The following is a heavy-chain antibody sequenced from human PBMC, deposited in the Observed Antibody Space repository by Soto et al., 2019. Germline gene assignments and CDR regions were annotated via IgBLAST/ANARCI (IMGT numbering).Heavy chain of an antibody. D-gene: IGHD1-26*01. Sequence: GGSLRLSCAASGFTVNNNYMGWVRQAPGKGLEWVSVIYSGGGTYYADSVKGRFTISRDNSKNTLYLQMNSLRVEDTAMFYCARAPSGNYYFDSWGQGTLVTVSS. CDR2: IYSGGGT. J-gene: IGHJ4*02. CDR1: GFTVNNNY. CDR3: ARAPSGNYYFDS. V-gene: IGHV3-53*01.